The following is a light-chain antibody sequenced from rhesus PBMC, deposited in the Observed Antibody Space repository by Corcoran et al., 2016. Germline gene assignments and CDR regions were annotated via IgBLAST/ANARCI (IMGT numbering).Light chain of an antibody. J-gene: IGLJ1*01. CDR3: GSWDNSGNHYI. V-gene: IGLV3S11*01. CDR2: GNT. Sequence: SSGLTQEPALSVALGHTVRMTCQGDSLKSYHASWYQQKPGQVPVLVIYGNTNRPSGIPGRFSGSWSGNTGSLTITGAQVEDEADYYCGSWDNSGNHYIFGAGTRLTVL. CDR1: SLKSYH.